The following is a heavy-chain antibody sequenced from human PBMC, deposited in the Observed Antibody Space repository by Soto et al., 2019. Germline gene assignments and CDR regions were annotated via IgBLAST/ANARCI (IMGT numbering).Heavy chain of an antibody. Sequence: SETLSLTCTVSGGSISSGGYYWSWIRQHPGKGLEWIGYIYYSGSTYYNPSLTSRVTISVDTSKNQFSLKLSSVTAADTAVYYCARGGDWNYFFDYWGQGTLVTVSS. CDR1: GGSISSGGYY. CDR2: IYYSGST. CDR3: ARGGDWNYFFDY. J-gene: IGHJ4*02. V-gene: IGHV4-31*03. D-gene: IGHD1-7*01.